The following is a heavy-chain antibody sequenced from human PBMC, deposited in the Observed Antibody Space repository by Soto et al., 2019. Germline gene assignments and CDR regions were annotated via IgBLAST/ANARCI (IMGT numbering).Heavy chain of an antibody. CDR2: ISSSSSTI. J-gene: IGHJ5*02. V-gene: IGHV3-48*01. D-gene: IGHD6-13*01. CDR3: ARDVRPYIGSSWRPFDP. Sequence: GGSLRLSCAASGFTFSSYSMNWVRQAPGKGLEWVSYISSSSSTIYYADSVKGRFTISRENAKNSLYLQMNSLRAEDTAVYYCARDVRPYIGSSWRPFDPWGQGTLVTVSS. CDR1: GFTFSSYS.